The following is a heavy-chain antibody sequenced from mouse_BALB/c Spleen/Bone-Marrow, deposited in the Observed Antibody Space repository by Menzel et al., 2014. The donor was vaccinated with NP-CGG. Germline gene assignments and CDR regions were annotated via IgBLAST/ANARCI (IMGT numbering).Heavy chain of an antibody. CDR2: IDPANGNA. CDR1: GFNIKDTY. Sequence: EVQLQQSGAELVKPGASVKLCCTASGFNIKDTYMHWVKQRPEQGLEWIGRIDPANGNAKYDPKFQGKATITADTSSNTAYLQLSSLTSEDTAVYYWARYRLGTDIDFWGQGTPLAVSS. V-gene: IGHV14-3*02. D-gene: IGHD2-14*01. J-gene: IGHJ2*01. CDR3: ARYRLGTDIDF.